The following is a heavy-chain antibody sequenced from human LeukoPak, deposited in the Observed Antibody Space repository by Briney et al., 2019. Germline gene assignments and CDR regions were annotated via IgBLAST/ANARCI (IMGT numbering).Heavy chain of an antibody. CDR3: ARSGTRGDDY. CDR2: IYHSGST. D-gene: IGHD3-10*01. Sequence: PSETLSLTCTVSGGSISSYYWSWIRQPPGKGLEWIGLEWIGSIYHSGSTYYNPSLKSRVTISVDTSKNQFSLKLNSVTAADTAVYYCARSGTRGDDYWGQGTLVTVSS. V-gene: IGHV4-59*08. J-gene: IGHJ4*02. CDR1: GGSISSYY.